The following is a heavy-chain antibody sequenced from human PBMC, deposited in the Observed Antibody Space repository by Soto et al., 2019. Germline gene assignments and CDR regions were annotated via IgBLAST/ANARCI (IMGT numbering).Heavy chain of an antibody. CDR1: GYTFTSYA. D-gene: IGHD2-8*01. Sequence: ASVKVSCKASGYTFTSYAMHWVRQAPGQRLEWMGWINAGNGNTKYSQKFQGRVTITRDTSASTAYMELSSLRSEDTAVYYCARRFVGYCTNGVCSSFDYWGQGTLVTVSS. CDR2: INAGNGNT. J-gene: IGHJ4*02. CDR3: ARRFVGYCTNGVCSSFDY. V-gene: IGHV1-3*01.